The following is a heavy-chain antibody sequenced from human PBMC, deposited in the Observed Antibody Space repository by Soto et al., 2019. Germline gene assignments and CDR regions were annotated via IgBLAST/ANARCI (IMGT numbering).Heavy chain of an antibody. Sequence: ASVKVSCKASGYTFTSYYMQWVRQAPGQGLEWMRIINPSGGSTSYAQKFQGRVTMTRDTSTSTVYMEMSSLRSEDTAVYYCAREGFTVTGDYFYYYYMDVWGKGTTVTVSS. D-gene: IGHD4-4*01. CDR1: GYTFTSYY. CDR3: AREGFTVTGDYFYYYYMDV. V-gene: IGHV1-46*03. CDR2: INPSGGST. J-gene: IGHJ6*03.